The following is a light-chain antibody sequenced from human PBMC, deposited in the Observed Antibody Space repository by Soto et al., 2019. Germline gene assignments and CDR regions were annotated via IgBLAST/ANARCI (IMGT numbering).Light chain of an antibody. Sequence: EIVLMQSPGTLSLSPGARATLSCRASQSISNNYVAWYQQKPGQAPRLLIAGASSRATGIPDRFSGSGSGTDVTLTISRLAPDDFAVYYCQQYGSSSPLTFGGGTQVEIK. J-gene: IGKJ4*01. CDR3: QQYGSSSPLT. V-gene: IGKV3-20*01. CDR2: GAS. CDR1: QSISNNY.